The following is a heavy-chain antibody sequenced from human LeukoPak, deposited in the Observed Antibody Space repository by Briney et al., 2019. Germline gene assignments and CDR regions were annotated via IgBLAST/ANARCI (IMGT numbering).Heavy chain of an antibody. J-gene: IGHJ4*02. D-gene: IGHD2-2*01. CDR3: ARALPKERVVVPAAALDY. Sequence: WASVKVSCKASGYTFTSYYMHWVRQAPGQGLEWMGIINPSGGSTSYAQKFQGRVTMTRDTSTSTVYMELSSLRSEDTAVYYCARALPKERVVVPAAALDYWGQGTLVTVSS. CDR1: GYTFTSYY. V-gene: IGHV1-46*01. CDR2: INPSGGST.